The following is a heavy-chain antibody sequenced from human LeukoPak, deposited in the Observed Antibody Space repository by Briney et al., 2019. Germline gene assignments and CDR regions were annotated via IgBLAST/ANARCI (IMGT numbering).Heavy chain of an antibody. D-gene: IGHD4-23*01. Sequence: SETLSLTCTVSGGSISNYYWSWIRQPPGKGLEWIGEINHSGSTNYNPSLKSRVTISVDTSKNQFSLKLSSVTAADTAVYYCARGSVAYFDYWGQGTLVTVSS. CDR3: ARGSVAYFDY. CDR1: GGSISNYY. J-gene: IGHJ4*02. CDR2: INHSGST. V-gene: IGHV4-34*01.